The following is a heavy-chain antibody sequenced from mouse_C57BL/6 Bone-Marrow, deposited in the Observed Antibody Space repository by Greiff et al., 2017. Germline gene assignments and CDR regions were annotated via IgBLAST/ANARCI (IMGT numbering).Heavy chain of an antibody. CDR2: INPSSGNT. J-gene: IGHJ4*01. V-gene: IGHV1-4*01. Sequence: QVQLQQSGAELARPGASVKMSCKASGYTFTSYTMHWVKQRPGQGLEWIGYINPSSGNTKYNQKVKDKATMTADKSSSTAYMQLSSLTSEDSAVYYCARLRRKLLYYAMDYWGQGTSVTVSS. D-gene: IGHD1-1*01. CDR1: GYTFTSYT. CDR3: ARLRRKLLYYAMDY.